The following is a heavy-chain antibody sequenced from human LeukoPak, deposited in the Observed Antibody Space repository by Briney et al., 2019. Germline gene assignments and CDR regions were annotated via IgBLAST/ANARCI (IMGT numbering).Heavy chain of an antibody. Sequence: GGSLRLSCAASGFTFSHAWMSWVRQAPGKGLEWVGQIKSEADGGTADYAAPVKGRFTISRDDSKNTLYLQMNSLKVEDTAVYYCSTTSLGGQMLMIWYLDNWGQGTLVTVSS. CDR3: STTSLGGQMLMIWYLDN. CDR2: IKSEADGGTA. CDR1: GFTFSHAW. D-gene: IGHD3/OR15-3a*01. V-gene: IGHV3-15*01. J-gene: IGHJ4*02.